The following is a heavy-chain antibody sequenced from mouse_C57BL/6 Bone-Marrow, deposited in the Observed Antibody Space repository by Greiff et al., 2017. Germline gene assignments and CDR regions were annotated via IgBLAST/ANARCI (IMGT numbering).Heavy chain of an antibody. V-gene: IGHV1-55*01. J-gene: IGHJ2*01. CDR2: IYPGSGST. CDR3: AREGFTTVYY. Sequence: VQLQQPGAELVKPGASVKMSCKASGYTFTSYWITWVKQRPGQGLEWIGDIYPGSGSTNYNEKFKSKATLTVDKSSSTAYMQLSSLTSEDSAVYYCAREGFTTVYYWGQGTTLTVSS. D-gene: IGHD1-1*01. CDR1: GYTFTSYW.